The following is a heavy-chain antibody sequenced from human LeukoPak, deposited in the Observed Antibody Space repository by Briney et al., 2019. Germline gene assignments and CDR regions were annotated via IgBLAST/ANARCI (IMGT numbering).Heavy chain of an antibody. V-gene: IGHV4-34*01. CDR3: ARDPYYYDSSGYYDGY. Sequence: SQTLSLTCAVSGGSFSGYYWSWIRQPPGKGLEWIGEINHSGSTNYNPSLKSRVTISVDTSKNQFSLKLSSVTAADTAVYYCARDPYYYDSSGYYDGYWGQGTLVTVSS. D-gene: IGHD3-22*01. CDR1: GGSFSGYY. J-gene: IGHJ4*02. CDR2: INHSGST.